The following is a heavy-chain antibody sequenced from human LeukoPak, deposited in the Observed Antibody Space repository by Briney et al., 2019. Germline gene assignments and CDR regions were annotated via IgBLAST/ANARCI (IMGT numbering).Heavy chain of an antibody. J-gene: IGHJ4*02. Sequence: PGGSLRLSCAASGFTVSSNYMSWVRQAPGKGLEWVSVIYSGGSTYYADSVKGRFTISRDNSKNTLYLQMNSLRAEDTAVYYCARVGTRAQAGGFDYWGQGTVVAVSS. V-gene: IGHV3-66*01. CDR1: GFTVSSNY. CDR3: ARVGTRAQAGGFDY. CDR2: IYSGGST. D-gene: IGHD7-27*01.